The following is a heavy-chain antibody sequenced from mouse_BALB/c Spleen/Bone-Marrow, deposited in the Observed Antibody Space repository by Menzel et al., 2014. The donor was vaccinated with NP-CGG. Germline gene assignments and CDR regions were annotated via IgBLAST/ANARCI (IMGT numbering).Heavy chain of an antibody. D-gene: IGHD1-2*01. V-gene: IGHV2-9*02. CDR1: GFSLTSYG. CDR2: IWAGGST. CDR3: ARVFTTATWGFAY. Sequence: QVQLQQSGPGLVAPSQSLSITCTVSGFSLTSYGVHWVRQPPRKGLEWLGAIWAGGSTNYNSALMSRLSITKDNSKSQVFLEMNSLQTDDTAMYYCARVFTTATWGFAYWGQGTLVTVSA. J-gene: IGHJ3*01.